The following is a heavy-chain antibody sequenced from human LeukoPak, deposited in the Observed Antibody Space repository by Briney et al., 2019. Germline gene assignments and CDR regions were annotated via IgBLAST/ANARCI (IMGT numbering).Heavy chain of an antibody. CDR2: TSSNGGST. J-gene: IGHJ4*02. D-gene: IGHD6-19*01. V-gene: IGHV3-64*01. CDR1: GFTFSSYA. Sequence: GGSLRLSCAASGFTFSSYAMHWVRQAPGKGLEYVSATSSNGGSTYYANSVKGRFTISRDNSKNTLYLQMNSLRADDTAVYYCAKTIAVAGEGWYFDYWGQGILVTVSS. CDR3: AKTIAVAGEGWYFDY.